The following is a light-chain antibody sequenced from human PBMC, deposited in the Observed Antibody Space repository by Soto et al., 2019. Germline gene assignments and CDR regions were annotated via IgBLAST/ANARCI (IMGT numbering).Light chain of an antibody. Sequence: QSALTQPPSASGTPGQRVTISCSGSSSNIGSNYVYWYQQLPGTAPKLLIYRNNQRPSGVPDRFSGSKSGTSASLAISGLRSEDEADYYCAAWDDSLSGPVVFGGGTKLIVL. CDR2: RNN. CDR1: SSNIGSNY. V-gene: IGLV1-47*01. J-gene: IGLJ2*01. CDR3: AAWDDSLSGPVV.